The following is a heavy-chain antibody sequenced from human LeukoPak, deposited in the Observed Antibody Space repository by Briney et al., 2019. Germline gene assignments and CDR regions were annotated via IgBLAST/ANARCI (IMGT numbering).Heavy chain of an antibody. J-gene: IGHJ3*02. CDR2: INWNGGST. V-gene: IGHV3-20*01. CDR3: ARGRGGSGSSPHAFDI. D-gene: IGHD3-10*01. Sequence: GGSLRLSCAASGFTFDDYGMSWVRQAPGKGLEWVSGINWNGGSTGYADSVRGRFTISRDNAKNSLYLQMNSLRAEDTALYHCARGRGGSGSSPHAFDIWGQGTMVTVSS. CDR1: GFTFDDYG.